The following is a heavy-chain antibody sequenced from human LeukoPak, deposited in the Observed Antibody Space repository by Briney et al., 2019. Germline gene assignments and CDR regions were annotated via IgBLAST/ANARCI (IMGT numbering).Heavy chain of an antibody. Sequence: SETLSLTCTVSGGSISSSSYYWGWLRQPPGKGLEWIGSIYYSGSTYYNPSLKSRVTISVDTSKNQFSLKLSSVTAADTAVYYCARLTYAIFGVVTTYRFDYWGQGTLVTVSS. V-gene: IGHV4-39*07. D-gene: IGHD3-3*01. CDR1: GGSISSSSYY. J-gene: IGHJ4*02. CDR3: ARLTYAIFGVVTTYRFDY. CDR2: IYYSGST.